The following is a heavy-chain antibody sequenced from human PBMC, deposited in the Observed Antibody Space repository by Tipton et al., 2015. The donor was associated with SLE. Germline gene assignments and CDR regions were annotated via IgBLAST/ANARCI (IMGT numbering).Heavy chain of an antibody. CDR1: GDSVSSNSAA. CDR3: ARALLARWSYGELFDY. V-gene: IGHV6-1*01. J-gene: IGHJ4*02. D-gene: IGHD1-26*01. Sequence: GLVKPSQTLSLTCAISGDSVSSNSAAWNWIRQSPSRGLEWLGRTYYRSKWYNDYAVSVKSRITINPDTSKNQFSLQLNSVTPEDTAVYYCARALLARWSYGELFDYWGQGTLVTVAA. CDR2: TYYRSKWYN.